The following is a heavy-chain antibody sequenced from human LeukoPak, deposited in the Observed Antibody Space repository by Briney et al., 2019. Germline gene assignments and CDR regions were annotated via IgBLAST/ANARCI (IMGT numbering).Heavy chain of an antibody. CDR2: ISSSSSYI. V-gene: IGHV3-21*01. J-gene: IGHJ6*03. CDR1: GFTFSSYS. D-gene: IGHD3-3*01. Sequence: PGGSLRLSCAASGFTFSSYSMNWVRQAPGKGLEWVSSISSSSSYIYYADSVKGRFTISRDNGKNSLYLQMNSLRAEDTAVYYCARDAYDPPHYYMDVWGKGTTVTVSS. CDR3: ARDAYDPPHYYMDV.